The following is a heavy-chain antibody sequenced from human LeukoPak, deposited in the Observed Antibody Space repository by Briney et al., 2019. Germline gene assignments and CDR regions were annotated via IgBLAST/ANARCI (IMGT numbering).Heavy chain of an antibody. CDR2: FDPEDGET. CDR3: ARDSYGGNWSLGY. Sequence: GASVKVSCKVSGYTLTELSMHWVRQAPGKGLEWMGGFDPEDGETIYAQMFQGRVTMTRDTSINTAYMELSGLRSDDTAVYYCARDSYGGNWSLGYWGQGTLVTVSS. CDR1: GYTLTELS. V-gene: IGHV1-24*01. J-gene: IGHJ4*02. D-gene: IGHD4-23*01.